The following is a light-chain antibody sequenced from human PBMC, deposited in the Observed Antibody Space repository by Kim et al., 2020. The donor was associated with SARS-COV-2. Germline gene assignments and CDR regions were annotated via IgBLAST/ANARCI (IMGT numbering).Light chain of an antibody. J-gene: IGKJ5*01. CDR3: QQRSNWPPIT. CDR1: QSVSSY. Sequence: SPGERATLACSASQSVSSYLAWYQQNPGQAPRLLIYDASNRATGIPARFSGSGSGTDFTLTISSLEPEDFAVYYCQQRSNWPPITFGQGTRLEIK. V-gene: IGKV3-11*01. CDR2: DAS.